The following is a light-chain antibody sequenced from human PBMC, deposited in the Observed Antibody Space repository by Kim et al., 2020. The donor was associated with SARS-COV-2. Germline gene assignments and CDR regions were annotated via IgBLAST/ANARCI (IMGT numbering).Light chain of an antibody. CDR1: QGISSW. V-gene: IGKV1D-16*01. J-gene: IGKJ1*01. CDR3: QQYDSYPRT. Sequence: DIQMTQSPSSLSASVGDRVTITCRASQGISSWLAWYQQKPEKAPKCLIYAASSLQSGVPSRFSDSGSGTDFTLTISNLQPEDFATYYCQQYDSYPRTFGQGTKVDIK. CDR2: AAS.